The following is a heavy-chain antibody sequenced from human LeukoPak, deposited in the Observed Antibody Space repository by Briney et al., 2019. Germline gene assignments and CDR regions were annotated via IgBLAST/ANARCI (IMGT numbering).Heavy chain of an antibody. CDR3: ARRMEAGYCSGGSCYSFDY. J-gene: IGHJ4*02. CDR2: ISSSSSYI. CDR1: GFTFSSYS. D-gene: IGHD2-15*01. Sequence: PGGSLRLSCAASGFTFSSYSMNWVRQAPGKGLEWASSISSSSSYIYHADSVKGRFTISRDNAKNSLYLQMNSLRAEDTAVYYCARRMEAGYCSGGSCYSFDYWGQGTLVTVSS. V-gene: IGHV3-21*01.